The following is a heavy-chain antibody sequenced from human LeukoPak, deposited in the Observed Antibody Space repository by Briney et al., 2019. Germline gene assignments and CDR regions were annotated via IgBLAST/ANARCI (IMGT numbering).Heavy chain of an antibody. D-gene: IGHD5-24*01. CDR2: INHVGST. CDR1: SESFTTYY. J-gene: IGHJ4*02. V-gene: IGHV4-34*01. Sequence: SETLSLTCAASSESFTTYYWSWIRQSPEKGLEWIGHINHVGSTNYNPSLRSRVTLSVDTSNSQFSLEVKTVTAADTATYYCARGQGWPPHFDFWGQGALVTVSS. CDR3: ARGQGWPPHFDF.